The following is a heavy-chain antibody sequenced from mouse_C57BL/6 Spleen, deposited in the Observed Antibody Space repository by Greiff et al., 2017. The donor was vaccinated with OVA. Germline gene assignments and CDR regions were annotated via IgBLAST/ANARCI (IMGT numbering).Heavy chain of an antibody. Sequence: QVQLQQSDAELVKPGASVKISCKVSGYTFTDHTIHWMKQRPEQGLEWIGYIYPRDGSTKYNEKLKGKATLTADKSSSTAYMQLNSLTSEDSAVYCSARENGNYLYYFDYWGQGTTLTVSS. CDR2: IYPRDGST. CDR1: GYTFTDHT. D-gene: IGHD2-1*01. V-gene: IGHV1-78*01. J-gene: IGHJ2*01. CDR3: ARENGNYLYYFDY.